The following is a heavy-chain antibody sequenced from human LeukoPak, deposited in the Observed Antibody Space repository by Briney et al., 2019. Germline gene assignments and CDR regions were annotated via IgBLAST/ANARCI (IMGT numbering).Heavy chain of an antibody. J-gene: IGHJ5*02. CDR3: ARTDCGGDCYSSRGWFDP. D-gene: IGHD2-21*02. Sequence: ASVKVSCKASGYTFTSYHMHWVRQAPGQGLEWMGIINPSGGTTNYAQKFRGRVTMTRDMSTSTVYMDLSSLRSEDTAVYYCARTDCGGDCYSSRGWFDPWGQGTLVTVSS. V-gene: IGHV1-46*01. CDR1: GYTFTSYH. CDR2: INPSGGTT.